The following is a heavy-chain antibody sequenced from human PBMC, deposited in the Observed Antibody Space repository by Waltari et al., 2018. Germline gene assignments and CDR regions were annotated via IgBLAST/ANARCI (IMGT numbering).Heavy chain of an antibody. CDR1: GGTFSSYA. D-gene: IGHD1-26*01. CDR2: IIPIFGTA. Sequence: QVQLVQSGAEVKKPGSSVKVSCKASGGTFSSYAISWVRQAPGQGLEWMGGIIPIFGTANYAQKFQGRVTITTDESTSTAYMELSSLRSEDTAVYYCARALGRVGATYYYYMDVWGKGTTVTVSS. V-gene: IGHV1-69*05. J-gene: IGHJ6*03. CDR3: ARALGRVGATYYYYMDV.